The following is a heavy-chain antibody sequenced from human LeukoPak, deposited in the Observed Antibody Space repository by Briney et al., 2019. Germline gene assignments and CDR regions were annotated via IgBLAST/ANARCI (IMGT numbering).Heavy chain of an antibody. CDR3: AIAVAVDY. J-gene: IGHJ4*02. V-gene: IGHV3-23*01. Sequence: QAGGSLRLSCAAPGFTFSSYAMSWVRQAPGKGLEWVSAISGSGGSTYYADSMKGRFTISRDNSKNTLYLQMNSLRAEDTAVYYCAIAVAVDYWGQGTLVTVSS. CDR1: GFTFSSYA. D-gene: IGHD6-19*01. CDR2: ISGSGGST.